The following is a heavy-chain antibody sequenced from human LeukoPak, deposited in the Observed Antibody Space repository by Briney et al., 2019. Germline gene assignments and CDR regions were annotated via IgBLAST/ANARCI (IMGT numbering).Heavy chain of an antibody. CDR1: GFTFDDYA. J-gene: IGHJ3*02. CDR3: AKVYQQWLARGAFDI. Sequence: SLRLSCAASGFTFDDYAMHWVRQAPGKGLEWVSGISWNSGSIGYADSVKGQFTISRDNAKNSLYLQMNSLRAEDTALYYCAKVYQQWLARGAFDIWGQGTMVTVSS. V-gene: IGHV3-9*01. CDR2: ISWNSGSI. D-gene: IGHD6-19*01.